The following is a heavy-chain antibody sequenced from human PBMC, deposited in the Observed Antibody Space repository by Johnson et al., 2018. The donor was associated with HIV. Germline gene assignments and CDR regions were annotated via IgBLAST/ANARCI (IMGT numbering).Heavy chain of an antibody. CDR3: AREVYYYDTSGQGAFDI. Sequence: VQLLESGGGLVQPGGSLRLSCAASGFTFSSYWMSWVRQAPGKGLEWVSGINWNGGSTGYADSVKGRFTISRDNAKNSLYLQMNSLRAEDTALYYCAREVYYYDTSGQGAFDIWGQGTMVTVSS. J-gene: IGHJ3*02. CDR1: GFTFSSYW. V-gene: IGHV3-20*04. CDR2: INWNGGST. D-gene: IGHD3-22*01.